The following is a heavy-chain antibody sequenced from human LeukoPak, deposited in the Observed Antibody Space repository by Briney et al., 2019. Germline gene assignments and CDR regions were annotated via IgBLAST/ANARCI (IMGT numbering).Heavy chain of an antibody. CDR2: INPDGSVT. CDR1: GFTFSSAA. D-gene: IGHD2-8*02. Sequence: GGSLRLSCAASGFTFSSAAMTWVRQAPGKGLVWVSRINPDGSVTTYADSVKGRFTISRDNAKNTVFLQMNSLRVEDTAVYYCVRGLLGIGDYWGQGTLVTVSS. V-gene: IGHV3-74*01. CDR3: VRGLLGIGDY. J-gene: IGHJ4*02.